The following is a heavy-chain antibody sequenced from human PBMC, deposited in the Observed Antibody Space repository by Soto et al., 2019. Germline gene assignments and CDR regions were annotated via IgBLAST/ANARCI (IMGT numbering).Heavy chain of an antibody. CDR1: GGSISSFY. CDR2: IYYSGST. J-gene: IGHJ5*02. Sequence: SDTLSLTCTVYGGSISSFYWSWIRQPPGKGLEWIGYIYYSGSTNYNPSLKSRVTMSVDTSKNQFSLKLSSVTAADTAVYYCARERHDSSMLDLRGQGALVT. D-gene: IGHD6-13*01. CDR3: ARERHDSSMLDL. V-gene: IGHV4-59*12.